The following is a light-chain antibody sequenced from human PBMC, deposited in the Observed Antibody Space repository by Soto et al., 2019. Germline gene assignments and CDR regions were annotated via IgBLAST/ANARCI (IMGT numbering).Light chain of an antibody. Sequence: QSALTQPASVSGSPGQSITISCTGTSSDVGGHNLLSWYQQYPGKAPKAIIYEAYRRPSGVSPRFSGSKSGNTASLTISGLQAEDEADYYCCSYAGGTSVYVFGTGTKVTVL. CDR1: SSDVGGHNL. CDR3: CSYAGGTSVYV. CDR2: EAY. V-gene: IGLV2-23*01. J-gene: IGLJ1*01.